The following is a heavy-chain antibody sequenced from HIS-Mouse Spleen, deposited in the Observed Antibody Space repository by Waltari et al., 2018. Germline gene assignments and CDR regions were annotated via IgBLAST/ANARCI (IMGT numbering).Heavy chain of an antibody. J-gene: IGHJ3*02. CDR2: IIPNLGIA. Sequence: QVQLVQSGAEVKKPGYSVKVSCKASGCTFSSYAISWVRQAPGQGLEWMGRIIPNLGIANYAQKFQGRVTITADKSTSTAYMELSSLRSEDTAVYYCARHPEIAAAVGAFDIWGQGTMVTVSS. D-gene: IGHD6-13*01. CDR3: ARHPEIAAAVGAFDI. CDR1: GCTFSSYA. V-gene: IGHV1-69*04.